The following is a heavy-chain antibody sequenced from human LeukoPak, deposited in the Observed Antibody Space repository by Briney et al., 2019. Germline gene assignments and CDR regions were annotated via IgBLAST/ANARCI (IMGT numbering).Heavy chain of an antibody. CDR2: INPSGGST. D-gene: IGHD2-8*01. CDR1: GYTFTGYY. Sequence: GASVKVSCKASGYTFTGYYMHWVRQAPGQGLEWMGIINPSGGSTSYAQKFQGRVTMTRDMSTSTVYMELSSLRSEDTAVYYCARVATVRTSPIDYWGQGTLVTVSS. V-gene: IGHV1-46*01. J-gene: IGHJ4*02. CDR3: ARVATVRTSPIDY.